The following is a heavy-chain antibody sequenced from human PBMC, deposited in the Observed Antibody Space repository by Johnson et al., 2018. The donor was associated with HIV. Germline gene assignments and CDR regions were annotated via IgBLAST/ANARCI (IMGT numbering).Heavy chain of an antibody. Sequence: VQLVESGGGLVQPGGSLRLSCAASGFTFSSYWMSWVRQAPGKGLEWEANIKQDGSEKYYVDSVKGRFTISRDNAKNSLYLQMNSLRAEDTAVYYCARDHGWSRGWLFDAFDIWGQGTMVTVSS. J-gene: IGHJ3*02. CDR3: ARDHGWSRGWLFDAFDI. V-gene: IGHV3-7*01. CDR1: GFTFSSYW. D-gene: IGHD6-19*01. CDR2: IKQDGSEK.